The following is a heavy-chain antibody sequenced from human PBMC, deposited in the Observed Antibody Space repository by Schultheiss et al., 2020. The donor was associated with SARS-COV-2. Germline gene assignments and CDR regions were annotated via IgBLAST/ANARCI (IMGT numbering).Heavy chain of an antibody. J-gene: IGHJ4*02. Sequence: GESLKISCAASGFTFSSYGMHWVRQAPGKGLEWVAVISYDGSNKYYADSVKGRFAISRDNAKNSLYLQLNGLRADDTAVYYCARDGTFGGVTALDSWGQGTLVTVSS. V-gene: IGHV3-33*05. CDR2: ISYDGSNK. CDR1: GFTFSSYG. CDR3: ARDGTFGGVTALDS. D-gene: IGHD3-16*01.